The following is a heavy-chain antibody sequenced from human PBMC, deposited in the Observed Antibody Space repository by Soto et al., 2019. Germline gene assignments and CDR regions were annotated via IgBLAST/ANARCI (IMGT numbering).Heavy chain of an antibody. CDR1: GFTLSSYA. D-gene: IGHD3-10*01. Sequence: GGSLRLSCAASGFTLSSYALKWVRQAPGKGLEWVSAISGSGGSTYYADSVKGRFTISRDNSKNTLYLQMNSLRAEDTAVYYCARGEPALIDAFDIWGQGTMVTVSS. V-gene: IGHV3-23*01. CDR2: ISGSGGST. J-gene: IGHJ3*02. CDR3: ARGEPALIDAFDI.